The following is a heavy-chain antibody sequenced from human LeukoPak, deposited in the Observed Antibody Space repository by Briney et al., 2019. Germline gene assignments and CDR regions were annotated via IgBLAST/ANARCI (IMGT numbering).Heavy chain of an antibody. V-gene: IGHV4-34*01. CDR1: GESFSDYY. Sequence: SSETLSLTCAVYGESFSDYYWSWIRQPPGKGLEWIGEINHRGSTTYSPSLKSRVTISVDTSKNQFSLKLSSVTAADTAVYYCARGPYWYFDLWGRGTLVTVSS. CDR3: ARGPYWYFDL. CDR2: INHRGST. J-gene: IGHJ2*01.